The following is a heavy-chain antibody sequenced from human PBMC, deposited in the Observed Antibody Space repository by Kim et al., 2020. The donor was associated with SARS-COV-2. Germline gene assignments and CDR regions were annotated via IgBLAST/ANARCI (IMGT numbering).Heavy chain of an antibody. V-gene: IGHV4-39*01. CDR2: IYYSGST. CDR3: ARQGGQCDYGTGSYLAWFDH. J-gene: IGHJ5*02. Sequence: SETLSLTCTVSGGSISSSSYYWGWIRQPPGKGLEWIGSIYYSGSTYYNPSLKSRVTISVDTSKNQFSLKLSSVTAADTAVYYCARQGGQCDYGTGSYLAWFDHWGQGTLVTGSS. D-gene: IGHD3-10*01. CDR1: GGSISSSSYY.